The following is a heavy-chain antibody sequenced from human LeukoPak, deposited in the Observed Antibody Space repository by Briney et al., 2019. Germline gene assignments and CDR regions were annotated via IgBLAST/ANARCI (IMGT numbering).Heavy chain of an antibody. D-gene: IGHD2/OR15-2a*01. CDR1: GFSFNDCT. CDR2: ISNDGTT. CDR3: AKRVISNPFDN. Sequence: GGSLRLSCAASGFSFNDCTMNWVRQAPGKGLERVAVISNDGTTYYIDSVKGRFTISTDNSKNTLYLQMNGLRAEDTAVYFCAKRVISNPFDNWGQGTLVTVSS. J-gene: IGHJ4*02. V-gene: IGHV3-23*01.